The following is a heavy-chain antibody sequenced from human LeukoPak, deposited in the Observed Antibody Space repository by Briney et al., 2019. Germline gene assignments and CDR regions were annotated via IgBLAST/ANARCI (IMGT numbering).Heavy chain of an antibody. V-gene: IGHV4-39*01. J-gene: IGHJ4*02. D-gene: IGHD3-22*01. CDR3: ARPYYDSSGYYHFFDY. CDR1: GGSISSSSYY. Sequence: SETLSLTCTVSGGSISSSSYYWGWIRQPPGKGLEWIGSIYYSGSTYYNPSLKSRVTISVDTSKNQFSLKLSSVTAADTAVYYCARPYYDSSGYYHFFDYWGQGTLVTVSS. CDR2: IYYSGST.